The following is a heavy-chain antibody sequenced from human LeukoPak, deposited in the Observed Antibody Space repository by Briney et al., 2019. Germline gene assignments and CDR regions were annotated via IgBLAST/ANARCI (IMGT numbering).Heavy chain of an antibody. D-gene: IGHD2-2*01. Sequence: PGGSLRLSCAASGFTVNSNYMSWVRQAPGKGLEWVSVIYSAGTTYHADSVKGRFIIFRDNSKNTLYLQMNNLRAEDTAIYYCARGRCSSTTCSANYFDYWGRGTLVTVSS. CDR1: GFTVNSNY. CDR2: IYSAGTT. V-gene: IGHV3-66*01. CDR3: ARGRCSSTTCSANYFDY. J-gene: IGHJ4*02.